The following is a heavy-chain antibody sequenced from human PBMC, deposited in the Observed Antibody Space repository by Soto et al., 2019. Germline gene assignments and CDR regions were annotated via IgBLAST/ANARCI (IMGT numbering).Heavy chain of an antibody. Sequence: EVQLVESGGGLVKPGGSLRLSCAASGITFSSYSMNWVRQAPGKGLEWVSSISSSSSYIYYADSVKGRFTISRDNAKNSLYLQMNSLRAEDTAVYYCAREPYYGSGDFEYWGQGTLVTVSS. CDR2: ISSSSSYI. J-gene: IGHJ4*02. CDR3: AREPYYGSGDFEY. CDR1: GITFSSYS. V-gene: IGHV3-21*01. D-gene: IGHD3-10*01.